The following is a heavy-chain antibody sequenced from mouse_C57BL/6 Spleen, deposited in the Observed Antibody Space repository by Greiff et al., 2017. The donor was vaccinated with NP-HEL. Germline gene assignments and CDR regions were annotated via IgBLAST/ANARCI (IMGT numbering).Heavy chain of an antibody. Sequence: EVKLVESVAELVRPGASVKLSCTASGFNIKNTYMHWVKQRPEQGLEWIGRIDPANGNTKYAPKFQGKATITADTSSNTAYLQLSSLTSEDTAIYYCADYYYGSSYYFDYWGQGTTLTVSS. CDR3: ADYYYGSSYYFDY. V-gene: IGHV14-3*01. CDR2: IDPANGNT. J-gene: IGHJ2*01. D-gene: IGHD1-1*01. CDR1: GFNIKNTY.